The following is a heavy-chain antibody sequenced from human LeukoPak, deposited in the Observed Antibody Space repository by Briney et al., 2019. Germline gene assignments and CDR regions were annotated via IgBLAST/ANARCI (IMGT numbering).Heavy chain of an antibody. V-gene: IGHV4-59*08. Sequence: PSETLSLTCSVSGDSMDSYYWRWIRQPPGKGLDWIGFNHVIVNPRYTPSLRGRATVSLATSKNPVSLKLASVTAADSAVYFCARHGRHLWDGDSHDYASELWGQGTLVTVSS. CDR2: NHVIVNP. D-gene: IGHD1-26*01. J-gene: IGHJ3*01. CDR3: ARHGRHLWDGDSHDYASEL. CDR1: GDSMDSYY.